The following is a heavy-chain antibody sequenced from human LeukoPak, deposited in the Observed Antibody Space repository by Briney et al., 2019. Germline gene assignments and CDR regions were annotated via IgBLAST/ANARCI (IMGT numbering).Heavy chain of an antibody. J-gene: IGHJ3*02. CDR3: ARGIKAARRGNDAFDT. V-gene: IGHV4-59*08. CDR1: GGSISSYY. Sequence: SETLSLTCTVSGGSISSYYWSWIRQPPGKGLEWIGYIYYSGSTNYNPSLKSRVTISVDTSKNQFSLKLSSVTAADTAVYYCARGIKAARRGNDAFDTWGQGTMVTVSS. D-gene: IGHD6-6*01. CDR2: IYYSGST.